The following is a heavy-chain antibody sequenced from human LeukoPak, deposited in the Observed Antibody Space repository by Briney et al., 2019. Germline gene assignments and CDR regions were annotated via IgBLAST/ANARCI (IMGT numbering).Heavy chain of an antibody. CDR3: ARQSTRRVLRFLV. D-gene: IGHD3-3*01. CDR1: GYSFTSYW. Sequence: GESLKISCEASGYSFTSYWIGWVRQMPGKGLEWMGIIYPGDSDTKYSPSFQGQVTISADKSISTAYLQWSSLKASDSAKYYCARQSTRRVLRFLVWGQGTTVTVSS. CDR2: IYPGDSDT. J-gene: IGHJ6*02. V-gene: IGHV5-51*01.